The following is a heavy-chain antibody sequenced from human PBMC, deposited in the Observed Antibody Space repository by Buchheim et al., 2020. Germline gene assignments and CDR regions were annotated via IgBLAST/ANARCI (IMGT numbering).Heavy chain of an antibody. CDR1: GFTFSIYA. CDR3: AKDHVGATTTDY. V-gene: IGHV3-23*01. CDR2: IIGSGGST. Sequence: EVQLLESGGGLVQPGGSLRLSCAASGFTFSIYAMSWVRQAPGKGLEWVSAIIGSGGSTYYSDPVKGRFTISRDNSKTPLSLQMNSLRAEDTAVYYCAKDHVGATTTDYWGQGTL. D-gene: IGHD1-26*01. J-gene: IGHJ4*02.